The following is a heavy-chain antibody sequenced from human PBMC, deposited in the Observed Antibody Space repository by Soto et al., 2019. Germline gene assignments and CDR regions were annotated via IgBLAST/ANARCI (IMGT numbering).Heavy chain of an antibody. V-gene: IGHV3-21*01. CDR2: ISSSSSYI. J-gene: IGHJ4*02. CDR3: ARGFGTAAYYFDY. CDR1: GFTFSSYS. D-gene: IGHD3-16*01. Sequence: EVQLVESGGGLVKPGGSLRLSRAASGFTFSSYSMNWVRQAPGKGLEWVSSISSSSSYIYYADSVKGRFTISRDNAKNSLYLQMNSLRAEDTAVYYCARGFGTAAYYFDYWGQGTLVTVSS.